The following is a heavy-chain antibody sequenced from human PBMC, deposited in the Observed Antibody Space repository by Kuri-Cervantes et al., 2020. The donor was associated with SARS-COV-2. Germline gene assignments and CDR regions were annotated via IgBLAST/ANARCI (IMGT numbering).Heavy chain of an antibody. J-gene: IGHJ2*01. Sequence: ETLSLTCAASGFTVSSNYMSWVRQAPGKGLEWVSVIYSGGSTYYADSVKGRFTISRDNSKNTLYLQMNSLRAEDTAVYYCARGQTTVVTHDWYFDLWGRGTLVTVSS. CDR3: ARGQTTVVTHDWYFDL. V-gene: IGHV3-66*01. CDR2: IYSGGST. CDR1: GFTVSSNY. D-gene: IGHD4-23*01.